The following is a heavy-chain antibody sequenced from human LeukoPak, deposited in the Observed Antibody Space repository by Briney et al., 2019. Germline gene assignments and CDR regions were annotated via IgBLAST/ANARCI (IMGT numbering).Heavy chain of an antibody. V-gene: IGHV4-34*01. Sequence: SETLSLTCAVYGGSFSGYYWSWIRQPPGKGLEWIGEINHSGSTNYNPSLRSRVSMSVDTSKNQFSLKLSSVTAADTAVYYCARGSSNWGGTYYFDYWGQGTLVTVTS. J-gene: IGHJ4*02. D-gene: IGHD6-13*01. CDR3: ARGSSNWGGTYYFDY. CDR2: INHSGST. CDR1: GGSFSGYY.